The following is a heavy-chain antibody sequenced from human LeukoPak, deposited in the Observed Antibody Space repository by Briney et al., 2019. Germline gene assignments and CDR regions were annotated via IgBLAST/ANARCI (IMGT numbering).Heavy chain of an antibody. J-gene: IGHJ4*02. V-gene: IGHV3-11*04. D-gene: IGHD3-16*01. CDR2: ISSSGSTI. CDR1: GFTFSDYY. CDR3: ARDRGAMGFDY. Sequence: GGSLRLSCAASGFTFSDYYMSWIRQAPGKGLECVSSISSSGSTIYYADSVKGRLTISRDNAKNSLYLQMNSLRAEDTAVYYCARDRGAMGFDYWGQGTLVTVSS.